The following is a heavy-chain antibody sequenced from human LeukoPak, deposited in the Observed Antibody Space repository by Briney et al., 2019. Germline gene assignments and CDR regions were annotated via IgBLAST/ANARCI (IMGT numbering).Heavy chain of an antibody. CDR1: GFTFDDYG. V-gene: IGHV3-20*04. J-gene: IGHJ3*02. D-gene: IGHD2/OR15-2a*01. CDR3: ARDPVIRRAFDI. CDR2: INWNGGST. Sequence: GGSLLLSCAAAGFTFDDYGMSWGRPAPGKGLEWVSGINWNGGSTSYADSVKGRFTISRDNAKNSLYLQMNSLRAEDTALYYCARDPVIRRAFDIWGQGTMVTVSS.